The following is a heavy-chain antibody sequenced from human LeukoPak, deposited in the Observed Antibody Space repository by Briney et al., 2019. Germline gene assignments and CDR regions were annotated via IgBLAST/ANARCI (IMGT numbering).Heavy chain of an antibody. J-gene: IGHJ4*02. Sequence: SQTLSLTCTVSGGSIRSGSYYWSWIRQPAGKGLEWIGRIYISGTTNYNPSLKSRVTISIDTSKNQFSLKLSSVTAADTAVYYCASLRERSYYARGFDYWGQGTLVTVSS. V-gene: IGHV4-61*02. D-gene: IGHD1-26*01. CDR3: ASLRERSYYARGFDY. CDR1: GGSIRSGSYY. CDR2: IYISGTT.